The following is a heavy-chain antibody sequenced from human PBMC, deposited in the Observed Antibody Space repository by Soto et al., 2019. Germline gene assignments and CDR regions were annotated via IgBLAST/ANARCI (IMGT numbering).Heavy chain of an antibody. Sequence: GGSLRLSCAASGFTFSSYWMSWFRQAPGKGLEWVANIKQDGSEKYYVDSVKGRFTISRDNAKNSLYLQMNSLRAEDTAVYYCARDLSAFIWSGDNNWFDPWGQGTLVTVSS. CDR3: ARDLSAFIWSGDNNWFDP. V-gene: IGHV3-7*01. J-gene: IGHJ5*02. CDR1: GFTFSSYW. CDR2: IKQDGSEK. D-gene: IGHD3-3*01.